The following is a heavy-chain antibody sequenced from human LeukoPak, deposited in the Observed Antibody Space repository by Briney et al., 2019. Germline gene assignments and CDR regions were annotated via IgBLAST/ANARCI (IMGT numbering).Heavy chain of an antibody. D-gene: IGHD5-18*01. Sequence: SETLSLTCTVSGGSISSYYWSWIRQPPGKGLEWIGYIYYSGSTNYNPSLKSRVTISVDTSKNQFSLKLSSVTAADTALYYCARDSGYSYGGYFDLWGRGTLVTVSS. CDR2: IYYSGST. CDR3: ARDSGYSYGGYFDL. V-gene: IGHV4-59*01. CDR1: GGSISSYY. J-gene: IGHJ2*01.